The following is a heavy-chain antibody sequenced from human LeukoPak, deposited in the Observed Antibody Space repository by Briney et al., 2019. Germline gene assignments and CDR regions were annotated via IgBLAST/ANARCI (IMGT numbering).Heavy chain of an antibody. CDR1: GYTFTSYG. V-gene: IGHV1-18*01. Sequence: ASVKVSCKASGYTFTSYGISWVRQAPGQGLEWMGWISAYNGNTNYAQKLQGRVTMTTDTSTSTAYMELRSLRSDDTAVYYCASPGGILTGHGYYYYYGMDVWGQGTTVTVSS. CDR3: ASPGGILTGHGYYYYYGMDV. D-gene: IGHD3-9*01. CDR2: ISAYNGNT. J-gene: IGHJ6*02.